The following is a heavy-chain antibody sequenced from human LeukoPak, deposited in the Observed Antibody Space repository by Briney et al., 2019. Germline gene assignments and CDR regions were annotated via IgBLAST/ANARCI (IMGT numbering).Heavy chain of an antibody. CDR2: IYTSGTT. V-gene: IGHV4-4*07. D-gene: IGHD1-26*01. CDR3: ARQDSKVGAYTGPYYFDY. CDR1: GGSISGYY. J-gene: IGHJ4*02. Sequence: SETLSLTCTVSGGSISGYYWSWIRQPAGKGLEWIGRIYTSGTTHDNPSLKSRVTMSVNTSKNQVSLKVSSVTAADTAVYYCARQDSKVGAYTGPYYFDYWGQGTLVTVSS.